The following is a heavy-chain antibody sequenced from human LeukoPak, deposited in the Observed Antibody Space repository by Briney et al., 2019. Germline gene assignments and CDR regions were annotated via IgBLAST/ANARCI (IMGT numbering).Heavy chain of an antibody. CDR2: IYNSGNT. CDR1: GDSVSSDSYY. CDR3: ARDRYALTFDY. V-gene: IGHV4-61*01. Sequence: PSETVSLTCTVSGDSVSSDSYYWSWIRQPPGKKLEWIGYIYNSGNTNYNPSLKSRVTMSVDTSKNQFSLKLSSVTAADTAVYYCARDRYALTFDYWGQGTLVTVSS. D-gene: IGHD3-16*01. J-gene: IGHJ4*02.